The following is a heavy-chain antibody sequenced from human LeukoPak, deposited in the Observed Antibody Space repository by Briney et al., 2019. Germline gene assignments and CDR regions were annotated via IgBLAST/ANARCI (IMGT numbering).Heavy chain of an antibody. V-gene: IGHV1-8*01. CDR2: MNPNSGNT. D-gene: IGHD2-2*02. CDR1: GYTFTSYD. Sequence: GASLKVSCKASGYTFTSYDINWVRQATGQGLEWMGWMNPNSGNTDYAQKFQGRVTMTMNTSISTADMELSCLRAEDTAVYYCATSYIDSDYWGQGTLVTVSS. CDR3: ATSYIDSDY. J-gene: IGHJ4*02.